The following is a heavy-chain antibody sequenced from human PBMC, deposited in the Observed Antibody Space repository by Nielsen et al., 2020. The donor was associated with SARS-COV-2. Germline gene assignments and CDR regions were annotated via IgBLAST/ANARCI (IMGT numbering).Heavy chain of an antibody. V-gene: IGHV3-23*01. CDR3: AKMSPPGLAAGTAEYFQY. CDR2: ISGSGSRT. D-gene: IGHD6-13*01. CDR1: GYTLTELS. Sequence: SCKVSGYTLTELSMHWVRQAPGKGLEWVSAISGSGSRTYYADSVKGRFTISRDKSKNTLFVLMNSLRAEDTAVYYCAKMSPPGLAAGTAEYFQYWGQGTLVTVSS. J-gene: IGHJ1*01.